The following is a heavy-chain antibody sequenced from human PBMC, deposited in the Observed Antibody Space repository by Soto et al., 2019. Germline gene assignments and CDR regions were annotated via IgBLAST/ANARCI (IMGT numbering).Heavy chain of an antibody. CDR3: AVVDSTGNWFDP. CDR2: MYYSGTT. Sequence: PETLSLTCTVSGGSLSSSDFYWGWLRQTPGKGLEFIGSMYYSGTTYYNPSLKSRVTISVDTSKNQFTLKLISVTAADTAVYYCAVVDSTGNWFDPWGEGALVTVSS. V-gene: IGHV4-39*01. CDR1: GGSLSSSDFY. J-gene: IGHJ5*02. D-gene: IGHD6-25*01.